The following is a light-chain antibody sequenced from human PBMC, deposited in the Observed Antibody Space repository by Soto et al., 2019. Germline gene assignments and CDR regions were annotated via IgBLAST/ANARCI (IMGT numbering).Light chain of an antibody. Sequence: QSVLTHPASVSGSPGQSITISCTGTSSDVGGYNYVSWYQQHPSKAPKLLIYEVTRRPSGVSDRFSGSKSGNTASLTISGLQTEDEADYYCSSYTTSTTLVFGGGTKVTVL. CDR3: SSYTTSTTLV. J-gene: IGLJ2*01. V-gene: IGLV2-14*01. CDR1: SSDVGGYNY. CDR2: EVT.